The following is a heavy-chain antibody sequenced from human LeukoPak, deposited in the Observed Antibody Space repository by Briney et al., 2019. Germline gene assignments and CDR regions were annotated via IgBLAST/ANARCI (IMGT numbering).Heavy chain of an antibody. V-gene: IGHV3-23*01. Sequence: PGGSLRLSCAASGFTFSTYAMSWVRQAPGKGLEWVSTISGSYGTTYYADSVKGRFTISRDNSKNTLYLQMYSLRAEDTALYYCAKDLAATLDAFDIWGQGTMVTVSS. J-gene: IGHJ3*02. CDR3: AKDLAATLDAFDI. D-gene: IGHD2-15*01. CDR1: GFTFSTYA. CDR2: ISGSYGTT.